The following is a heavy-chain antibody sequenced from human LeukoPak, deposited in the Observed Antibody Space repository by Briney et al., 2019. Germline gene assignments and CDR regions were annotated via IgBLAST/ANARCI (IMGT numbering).Heavy chain of an antibody. V-gene: IGHV3-48*04. D-gene: IGHD3-22*01. CDR1: GFTFSSYS. CDR3: AREGVSTVTMILVVISFDY. Sequence: GGSLRLSCAASGFTFSSYSMNWVRQAPGKGLEWVSYISGTSNTKYYADSVKGRFTISRDNAKNSLYLQMNSLRAEDTAVYYCAREGVSTVTMILVVISFDYWGQGTLVTVSS. J-gene: IGHJ4*02. CDR2: ISGTSNTK.